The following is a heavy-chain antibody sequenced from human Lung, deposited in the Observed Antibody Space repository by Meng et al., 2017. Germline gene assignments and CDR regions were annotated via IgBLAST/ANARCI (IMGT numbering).Heavy chain of an antibody. CDR2: ISTYNGNT. D-gene: IGHD4-17*01. J-gene: IGHJ2*01. Sequence: QVQPVLPGAEVNKPGAPVTASCKASGYTFIRYGISWVRQAPGQGLEWMGWISTYNGNTNYAQKFQGRVTMTTDTSTSTAYMELRSLRSDDTAVYYCAVMGLYGDYDNWYFDLWGRGTLVTVSS. CDR3: AVMGLYGDYDNWYFDL. V-gene: IGHV1-18*01. CDR1: GYTFIRYG.